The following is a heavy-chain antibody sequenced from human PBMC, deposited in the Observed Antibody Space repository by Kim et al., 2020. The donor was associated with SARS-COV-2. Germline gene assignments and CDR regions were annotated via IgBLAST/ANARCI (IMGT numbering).Heavy chain of an antibody. CDR1: GFTFDDYA. J-gene: IGHJ2*01. D-gene: IGHD4-17*01. V-gene: IGHV3-43*02. CDR2: ISGDGGST. CDR3: AKDGTVTTFWYFDL. Sequence: GGSLRLFCAASGFTFDDYAMHWVRQAPGKGLEWVSLISGDGGSTYYADSVKGRFTISRDNSKNSLYLQMNSLRTEDTALYYCAKDGTVTTFWYFDLWGRGTLVTVSS.